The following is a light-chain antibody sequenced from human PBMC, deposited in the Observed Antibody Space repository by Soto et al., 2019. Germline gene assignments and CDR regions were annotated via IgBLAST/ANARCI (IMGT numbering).Light chain of an antibody. CDR3: ATWDDSLNGFYV. CDR1: TSNIGSNY. V-gene: IGLV1-47*01. CDR2: RNN. Sequence: QSVLTQPPSASGTPGHGVTISCSGSTSNIGSNYVYWYQQLPGTAPKLLIYRNNQRPSGVPDRFSGYKSGTSASLAISGLRSDDEADYFCATWDDSLNGFYVFGTGTKLTVL. J-gene: IGLJ1*01.